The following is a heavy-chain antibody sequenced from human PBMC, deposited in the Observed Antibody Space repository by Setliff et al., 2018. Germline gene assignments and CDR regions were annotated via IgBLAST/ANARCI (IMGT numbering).Heavy chain of an antibody. CDR3: ARRAYGSGGYFDY. D-gene: IGHD3-10*01. CDR2: IKEDGSEK. J-gene: IGHJ4*02. V-gene: IGHV3-7*01. Sequence: GESLRLSCAASGFTFSNYFMSWVRQAPGKGLEWVANIKEDGSEKNYVDSVKGRFTISRDNAKNSLYLQMSSLRAGDTAVYYCARRAYGSGGYFDYWGQGTLVTVSS. CDR1: GFTFSNYF.